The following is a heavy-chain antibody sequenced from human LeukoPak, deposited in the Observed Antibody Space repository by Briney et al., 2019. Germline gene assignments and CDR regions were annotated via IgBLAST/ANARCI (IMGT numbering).Heavy chain of an antibody. CDR2: ISGSGGST. CDR1: GFTFSSYA. Sequence: GGSLRLSCAASGFTFSSYAMSWVRQAPGKGLECVSAISGSGGSTYYADSVKGRFTISRDNSKNTLYLQMNSLRAEDTAVYYCAKVYDLGGSSWSPVDYWGQGTLVTVSS. CDR3: AKVYDLGGSSWSPVDY. D-gene: IGHD6-13*01. J-gene: IGHJ4*02. V-gene: IGHV3-23*01.